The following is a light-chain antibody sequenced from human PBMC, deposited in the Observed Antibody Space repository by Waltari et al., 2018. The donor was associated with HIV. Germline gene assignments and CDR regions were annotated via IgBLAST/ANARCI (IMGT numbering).Light chain of an antibody. CDR1: SSNIGSKT. CDR2: SNN. CDR3: AAWDDSLDEYV. J-gene: IGLJ1*01. V-gene: IGLV1-44*01. Sequence: QSALTQPPSASGTPGQRVTMSCSGSSSNIGSKTVNWYQQLPGTAPKLLIFSNNQRPVGVPDRFSGSKSGTSASLAISGLQSEDEADYYCAAWDDSLDEYVFGTGTKVTVL.